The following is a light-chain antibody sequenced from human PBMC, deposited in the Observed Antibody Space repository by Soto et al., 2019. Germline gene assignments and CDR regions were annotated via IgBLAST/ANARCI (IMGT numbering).Light chain of an antibody. CDR2: DAS. J-gene: IGKJ1*01. Sequence: DIQMTQSPSTLSASVGDRVAITCRASQDIRSWVAWYQQRPGKAPKLLIYDASRLKSGVPPRFSGSGSGTEFTLTISSLQPDDFAAYYCQQYNSYSPTFGQGTKVDIK. V-gene: IGKV1-5*01. CDR3: QQYNSYSPT. CDR1: QDIRSW.